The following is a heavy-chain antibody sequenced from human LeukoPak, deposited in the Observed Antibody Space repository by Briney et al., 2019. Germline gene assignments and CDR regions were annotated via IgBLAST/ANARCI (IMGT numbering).Heavy chain of an antibody. D-gene: IGHD6-19*01. CDR3: ARLTGSGWNYFDY. V-gene: IGHV3-13*01. CDR2: IATAGDT. Sequence: GGSLRLSCAASGFTFSSFDMHWVRQPTGKGLEWVSGIATAGDTYYPGSVKGRFTISRENGKNSLYLQINSLRVEDTAVYYCARLTGSGWNYFDYWGQGTLVTVSS. J-gene: IGHJ4*02. CDR1: GFTFSSFD.